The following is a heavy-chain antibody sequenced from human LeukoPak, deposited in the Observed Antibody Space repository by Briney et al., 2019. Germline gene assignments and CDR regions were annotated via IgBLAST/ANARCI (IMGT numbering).Heavy chain of an antibody. Sequence: GGSLRLSCTASGFTVSSNYMSWVRQAPGKGLEWVSVIYSGGSTYYADSVKGRFTISRDNSKNTLYLQMNSLRAEDTAVYYCARDKNKNSGSYSGAFDIWGQGTMVTVSS. J-gene: IGHJ3*02. V-gene: IGHV3-66*01. D-gene: IGHD1-26*01. CDR2: IYSGGST. CDR1: GFTVSSNY. CDR3: ARDKNKNSGSYSGAFDI.